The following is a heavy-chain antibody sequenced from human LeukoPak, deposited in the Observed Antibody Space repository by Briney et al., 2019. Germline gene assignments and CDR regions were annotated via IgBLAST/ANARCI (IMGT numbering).Heavy chain of an antibody. D-gene: IGHD3-10*01. Sequence: PGGSLRLSCAASGFTFSSYGMHWVRQAPGKGLEWVAFIRYDGSNKYYADSVKGRFTISRDNAKNSLYLQMNSLRAEDTAVYYCARRGEEAESLDYWGQGTLVTVSS. V-gene: IGHV3-30*02. J-gene: IGHJ4*02. CDR2: IRYDGSNK. CDR3: ARRGEEAESLDY. CDR1: GFTFSSYG.